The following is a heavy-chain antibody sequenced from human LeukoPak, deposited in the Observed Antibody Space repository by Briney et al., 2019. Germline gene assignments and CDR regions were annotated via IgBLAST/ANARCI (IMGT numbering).Heavy chain of an antibody. CDR2: FKTNSNQV. CDR1: GFTFSDYA. D-gene: IGHD4-11*01. Sequence: GGSLRLSCVGSGFTFSDYAMNWVRQAPGKGLEWVCTFKTNSNQVYYAESVRGRFTIFRVNSKNTVYLQMSSLRAEDTALYYCARSVPDYTRFDYWGQGALVTVSS. V-gene: IGHV3-23*05. CDR3: ARSVPDYTRFDY. J-gene: IGHJ4*02.